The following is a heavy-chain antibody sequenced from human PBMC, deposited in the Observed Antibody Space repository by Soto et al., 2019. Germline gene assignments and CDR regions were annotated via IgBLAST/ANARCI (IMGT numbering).Heavy chain of an antibody. J-gene: IGHJ6*02. Sequence: QVQLVQSGAEVKKPGASVKVSCKASGYTFTSYGISWVRQAPGQGLEWMGWISTYNGNTNYAQKLQGRVTMTTDTSTSTAHMELRSLRSDDTAVYYCARAVQYDILTGYYADYYYYGMAVWGQGTTVTVSS. CDR1: GYTFTSYG. V-gene: IGHV1-18*01. D-gene: IGHD3-9*01. CDR2: ISTYNGNT. CDR3: ARAVQYDILTGYYADYYYYGMAV.